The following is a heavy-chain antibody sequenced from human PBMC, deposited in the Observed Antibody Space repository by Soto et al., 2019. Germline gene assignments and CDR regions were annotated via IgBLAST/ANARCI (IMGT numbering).Heavy chain of an antibody. CDR3: ARQGGYNLVYFDY. V-gene: IGHV4-59*08. CDR2: ISYSGST. Sequence: PSETLSLTCTVSGGSISSYYWIWIRQPPGKGLEWIGYISYSGSTNYNPSLKSRPTISVDTSKNQFSLKLSSVTAADTAVYYCARQGGYNLVYFDYWGQGTLVTVSS. D-gene: IGHD5-12*01. CDR1: GGSISSYY. J-gene: IGHJ4*02.